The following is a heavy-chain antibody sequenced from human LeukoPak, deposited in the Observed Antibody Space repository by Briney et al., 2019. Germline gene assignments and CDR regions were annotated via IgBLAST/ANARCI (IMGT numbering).Heavy chain of an antibody. CDR3: AKETGSSVVVVAATPGALDY. J-gene: IGHJ4*02. CDR2: ISGSGGST. V-gene: IGHV3-23*01. Sequence: GGSLRLSCAASGFTFSSYAMSWVRQAPGKGLEWVSAISGSGGSTYYADSVKGRFTISRDNSKNTLYLQMNSLRAEDTAVYYCAKETGSSVVVVAATPGALDYWGQGTLVTVSS. D-gene: IGHD2-15*01. CDR1: GFTFSSYA.